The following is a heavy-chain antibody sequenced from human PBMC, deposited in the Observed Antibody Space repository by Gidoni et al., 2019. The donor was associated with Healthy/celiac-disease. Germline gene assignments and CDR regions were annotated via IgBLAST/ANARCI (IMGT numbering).Heavy chain of an antibody. CDR3: ARATYYDILTGYYRSGDYYYYGMDV. V-gene: IGHV1-18*01. D-gene: IGHD3-9*01. CDR1: GYTFTSYG. Sequence: QVQLVQSGAEVKKPGASVKVSCKASGYTFTSYGISWVRQAPGQGLEWMGWISAYNGNTNYAQKLQGRVTMTTDTSTSTAYMELRSLRSDDTAVYYCARATYYDILTGYYRSGDYYYYGMDVWGQGTTVTVSS. J-gene: IGHJ6*02. CDR2: ISAYNGNT.